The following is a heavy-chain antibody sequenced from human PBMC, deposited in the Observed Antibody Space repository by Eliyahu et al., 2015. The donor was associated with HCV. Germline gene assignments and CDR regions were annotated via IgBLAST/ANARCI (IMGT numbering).Heavy chain of an antibody. D-gene: IGHD6-13*01. CDR2: IWYDGSNK. J-gene: IGHJ4*02. CDR1: GFTFSSYG. Sequence: AASGFTFSSYGMHWVRQAPGKGLXWVAVIWYDGSNKYYADSVKGRFTISRDNSKNTLYLQMNSLRAEDTAVYYCARDESQWYSSPIDYWGQGTLVTVSS. CDR3: ARDESQWYSSPIDY. V-gene: IGHV3-33*01.